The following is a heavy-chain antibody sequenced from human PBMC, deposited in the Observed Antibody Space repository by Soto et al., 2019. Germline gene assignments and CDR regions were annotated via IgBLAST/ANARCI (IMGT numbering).Heavy chain of an antibody. CDR1: GGTFSSYA. J-gene: IGHJ6*02. V-gene: IGHV1-69*13. CDR3: AREGVLLRFWEQNEYYYYGMDV. D-gene: IGHD3-10*01. Sequence: GASVKVSCKASGGTFSSYAISWVRQAPGQGLEWMGGIIPIFGTANYAQKFQGRVTITADESTSTAYMELSSLRSEDTAVYYCAREGVLLRFWEQNEYYYYGMDVSGQAPTVTVSS. CDR2: IIPIFGTA.